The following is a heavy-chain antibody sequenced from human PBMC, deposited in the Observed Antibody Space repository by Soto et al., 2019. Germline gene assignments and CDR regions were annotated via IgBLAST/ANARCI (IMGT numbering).Heavy chain of an antibody. J-gene: IGHJ4*02. Sequence: SETLSLTCTVSGGSVHNGSYYWSWLRQPPGKGLEWIGYIYYTGTTNYNPSLKSHVTISVDTSKNQFSLKVKSVSAADTAVEFCARNSRGYIYGYYFDSWGQGTLVTVS. D-gene: IGHD5-18*01. CDR3: ARNSRGYIYGYYFDS. V-gene: IGHV4-61*01. CDR2: IYYTGTT. CDR1: GGSVHNGSYY.